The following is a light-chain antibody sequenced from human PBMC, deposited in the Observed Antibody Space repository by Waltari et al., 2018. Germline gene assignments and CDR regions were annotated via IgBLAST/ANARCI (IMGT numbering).Light chain of an antibody. J-gene: IGKJ4*01. CDR3: QQYYTTPRT. CDR1: QSVLYSSNNKNN. V-gene: IGKV4-1*01. Sequence: DIVMTQSPDSLAVSLGERATINCKSSQSVLYSSNNKNNLAWYQQKPGQPPKLFIYWASTRTSGVPDRFSGSGSGTDFTLTISSLQAEDVAVYYCQQYYTTPRTFGGGTKVEIK. CDR2: WAS.